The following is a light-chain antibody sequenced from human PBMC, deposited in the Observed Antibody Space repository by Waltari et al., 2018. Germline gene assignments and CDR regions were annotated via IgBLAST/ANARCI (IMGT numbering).Light chain of an antibody. CDR3: QQYYSIPYT. V-gene: IGKV4-1*01. CDR1: QSLLHTNNKNY. J-gene: IGKJ2*01. CDR2: WAS. Sequence: DIVVTQSPDSLAVSPGERATMNCKSSQSLLHTNNKNYLAWYQLRPGQPPKLVIYWASTRESGVPGRFSGSGSGTDFTLTISGLQAEDVAVYYCQQYYSIPYTFGQGTKLEVK.